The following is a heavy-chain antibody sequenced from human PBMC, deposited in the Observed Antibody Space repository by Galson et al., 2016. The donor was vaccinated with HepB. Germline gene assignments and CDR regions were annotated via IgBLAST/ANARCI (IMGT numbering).Heavy chain of an antibody. CDR2: IRNRWTPI. J-gene: IGHJ4*02. CDR1: GFTFSDYY. V-gene: IGHV3-11*01. CDR3: GRGLLGTTTFDY. Sequence: SLSLSCAASGFTFSDYYMTWIRQAPGKGLEWISYIRNRWTPIYYADSVKGRFTISRDNAKNSLYLQMNSLRVEDTAVYYCGRGLLGTTTFDYWGQGTLVTVSS. D-gene: IGHD1-14*01.